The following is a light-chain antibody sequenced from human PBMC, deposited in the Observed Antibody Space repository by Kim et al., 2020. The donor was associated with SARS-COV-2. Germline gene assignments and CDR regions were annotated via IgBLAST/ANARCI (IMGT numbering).Light chain of an antibody. Sequence: SVKLTCTLSSGHSSYAIAWHQQQPEKGPRYLMKLNSDGSHSKGDGIPDRFSGSSSGAERYLTISSLQSEDEADYYCQTWGTGIRVFGGGTKLTV. V-gene: IGLV4-69*01. CDR1: SGHSSYA. CDR2: LNSDGSH. CDR3: QTWGTGIRV. J-gene: IGLJ3*02.